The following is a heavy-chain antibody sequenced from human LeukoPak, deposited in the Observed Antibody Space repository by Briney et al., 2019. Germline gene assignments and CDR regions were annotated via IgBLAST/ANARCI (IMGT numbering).Heavy chain of an antibody. D-gene: IGHD4-17*01. V-gene: IGHV3-23*01. J-gene: IGHJ4*02. CDR2: ISGSGGST. CDR1: GFTFSSYA. CDR3: AKASPTVKPPFDY. Sequence: GGSLRLSCAASGFTFSSYAMSWVRQAPGKGLEWVAGISGSGGSTYYAESVKGRVTISRDNSKNTVYMEMNSLRVEDTAVYYCAKASPTVKPPFDYWGLGTLVTVSS.